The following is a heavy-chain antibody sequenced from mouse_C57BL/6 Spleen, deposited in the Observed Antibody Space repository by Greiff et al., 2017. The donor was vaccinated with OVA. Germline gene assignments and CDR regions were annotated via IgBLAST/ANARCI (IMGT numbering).Heavy chain of an antibody. J-gene: IGHJ2*01. CDR3: AREGDGYYGKGYFDY. Sequence: VQLKESGPELVKPGASVKIPCKASGYTFTDYNMDWVKQSHGKSLEWIGDINPNNGGTIYNQKFKGKAKLTVDKSSSTAYMELRSLTSEDTAVYYCAREGDGYYGKGYFDYWGQGTTLTVSS. D-gene: IGHD2-3*01. CDR2: INPNNGGT. CDR1: GYTFTDYN. V-gene: IGHV1-18*01.